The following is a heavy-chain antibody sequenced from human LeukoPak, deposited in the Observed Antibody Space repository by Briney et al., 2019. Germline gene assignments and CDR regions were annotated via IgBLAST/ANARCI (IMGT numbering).Heavy chain of an antibody. J-gene: IGHJ6*02. Sequence: GGSLRLSCAASGFTFSSYWMIWVRQAPGKGLEWVANIKQDGSEKYYVDSVKGRFTISRDNAKNSLYLQMNSLRAEDTAVYYGARDNLAGRGYYYGMDVWGQGTTVTVSS. CDR1: GFTFSSYW. CDR3: ARDNLAGRGYYYGMDV. CDR2: IKQDGSEK. V-gene: IGHV3-7*01.